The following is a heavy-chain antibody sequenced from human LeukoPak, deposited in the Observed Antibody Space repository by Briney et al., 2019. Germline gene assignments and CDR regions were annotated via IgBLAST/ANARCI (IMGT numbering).Heavy chain of an antibody. V-gene: IGHV3-53*04. Sequence: PGGSLRLSCAASGFTVSSNYMSWVRQAPGKGLEWVSVIYSGGSTYYADPVKGRFTISRHNSKNTLYLQMNSLRAEDTAVYYCARVRLYCSSTSCSYYFDYWGQGTLVTVSS. CDR1: GFTVSSNY. CDR2: IYSGGST. J-gene: IGHJ4*02. CDR3: ARVRLYCSSTSCSYYFDY. D-gene: IGHD2-2*01.